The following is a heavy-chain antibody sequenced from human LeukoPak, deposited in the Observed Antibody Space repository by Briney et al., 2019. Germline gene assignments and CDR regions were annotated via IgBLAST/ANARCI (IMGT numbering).Heavy chain of an antibody. CDR2: IYTSGST. CDR1: GGSISTGDFY. Sequence: SETLSLTCTVSGGSISTGDFYWSWIRQPAGKGLEWIGRIYTSGSTNYNPSLKSRVTISVDTSKNQFSLKLSSVTAADTAVYYCARIGSLYYYYYMDVWGKGTTVTVSS. CDR3: ARIGSLYYYYYMDV. V-gene: IGHV4-61*02. J-gene: IGHJ6*03. D-gene: IGHD1-26*01.